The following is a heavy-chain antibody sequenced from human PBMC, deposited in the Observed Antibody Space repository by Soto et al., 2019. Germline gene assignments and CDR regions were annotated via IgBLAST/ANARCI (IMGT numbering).Heavy chain of an antibody. D-gene: IGHD2-2*03. Sequence: SETLSLTCTVSGGSISSSSYYWGWIRQPPGKGLEWIGNIHYNGNTKYSPSLKSRVTMSVDTSKNHFSLKLISVTTADTAVYFCAREGNLGRWIQPLDSWGQGTLVTVSS. CDR1: GGSISSSSYY. J-gene: IGHJ4*02. V-gene: IGHV4-61*03. CDR2: IHYNGNT. CDR3: AREGNLGRWIQPLDS.